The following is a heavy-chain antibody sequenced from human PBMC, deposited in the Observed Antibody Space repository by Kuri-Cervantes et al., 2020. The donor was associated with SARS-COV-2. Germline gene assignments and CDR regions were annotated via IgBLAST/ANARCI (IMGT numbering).Heavy chain of an antibody. Sequence: GESLKISCAASGFTFSSYAMHWVRQAPGKGLEWVAVISYDGSNKYYADSVKGRFTISRDNSKNTLYLQMNSLRAEDTAVYYCAIAAAEFFDYWGQGTLVTVSS. CDR1: GFTFSSYA. V-gene: IGHV3-30-3*01. CDR2: ISYDGSNK. J-gene: IGHJ4*02. CDR3: AIAAAEFFDY. D-gene: IGHD6-13*01.